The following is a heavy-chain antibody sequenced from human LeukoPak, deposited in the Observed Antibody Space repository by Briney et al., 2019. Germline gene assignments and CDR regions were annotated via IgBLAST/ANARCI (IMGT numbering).Heavy chain of an antibody. CDR1: GGSFSGYY. CDR2: INHSGST. Sequence: SETLSLTCAVYGGSFSGYYWSWIRQPPGKGLVWIGEINHSGSTNYNPSLKSRVTISVDTSKNQFSLKLTSVTAADTAVYYCARGWQDFWSGYYSDPVNFDYWGQGTLVTVSS. CDR3: ARGWQDFWSGYYSDPVNFDY. D-gene: IGHD3-3*01. J-gene: IGHJ4*02. V-gene: IGHV4-34*01.